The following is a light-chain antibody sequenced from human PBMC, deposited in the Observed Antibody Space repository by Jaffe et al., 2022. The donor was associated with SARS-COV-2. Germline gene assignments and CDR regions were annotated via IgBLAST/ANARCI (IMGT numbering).Light chain of an antibody. CDR3: QHRANWPWT. J-gene: IGKJ1*01. CDR2: DAS. V-gene: IGKV3-11*01. CDR1: QTINNF. Sequence: VLTQSPATLSLSPGESATLSCRASQTINNFLVWYQQKPGQAPRLLVYDASHRATGIPARFSGRGSGTDFTLTISSLEPEDFAVYFCQHRANWPWTFGQGTKVEI.